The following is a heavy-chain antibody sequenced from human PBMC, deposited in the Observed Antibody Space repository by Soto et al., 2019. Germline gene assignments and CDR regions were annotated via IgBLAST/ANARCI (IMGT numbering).Heavy chain of an antibody. Sequence: ASVKVSCKASGYTFTGYYMHWVRQAPGQGLEWMGWINPNSGGTNYAQKFQGWVTMTRDTSISTAYMELSRLRSDDTAVYYCARAGGLNFYDSSGYSHSSPTDYYYGMDVWGQGTTVTVSS. V-gene: IGHV1-2*04. D-gene: IGHD3-22*01. CDR1: GYTFTGYY. J-gene: IGHJ6*02. CDR2: INPNSGGT. CDR3: ARAGGLNFYDSSGYSHSSPTDYYYGMDV.